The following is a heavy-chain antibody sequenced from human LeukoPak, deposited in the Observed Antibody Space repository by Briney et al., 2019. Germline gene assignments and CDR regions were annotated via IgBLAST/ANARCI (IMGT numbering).Heavy chain of an antibody. D-gene: IGHD2-2*01. CDR1: GFTFRTYC. V-gene: IGHV3-74*01. J-gene: IGHJ5*02. CDR3: ARDQGYQLFDP. CDR2: INGDGSST. Sequence: PGGSLRLSCAASGFTFRTYCMPWIRQAPGKGLLWVSRINGDGSSTTYADSVKGRFTISRDNAKNTLYLQMNSLRAEDTAVYYCARDQGYQLFDPWGQGTLVTVSS.